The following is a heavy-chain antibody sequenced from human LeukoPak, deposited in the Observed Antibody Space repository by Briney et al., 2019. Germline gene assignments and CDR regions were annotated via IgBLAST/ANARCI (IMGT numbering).Heavy chain of an antibody. J-gene: IGHJ3*02. V-gene: IGHV3-74*01. CDR2: INTDGSST. CDR1: GFTFSSHW. Sequence: GGSLRLSCAASGFTFSSHWMHWVRQAPGKGLVWVSHINTDGSSTNYADSVKGRFTISRDNSKNTLYLQMNSLRAEDTAVYYCAYSGDYYDSSGYYAFDIWGQGTMVTVSS. D-gene: IGHD3-22*01. CDR3: AYSGDYYDSSGYYAFDI.